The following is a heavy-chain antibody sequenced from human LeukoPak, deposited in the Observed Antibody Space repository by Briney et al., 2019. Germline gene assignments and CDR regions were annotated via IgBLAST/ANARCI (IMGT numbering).Heavy chain of an antibody. V-gene: IGHV3-23*01. D-gene: IGHD3-16*02. CDR1: GFTFSSYA. Sequence: GGSLRLSCAASGFTFSSYAMSWVRQAPGKGLEWVSAISGSGENTNYADSVKGRFTVSRDNSRNMLYLQMNSLRDEDTAKYYCAKTVSGSYSYQGGDYWGQGTLVTVSS. CDR2: ISGSGENT. CDR3: AKTVSGSYSYQGGDY. J-gene: IGHJ4*02.